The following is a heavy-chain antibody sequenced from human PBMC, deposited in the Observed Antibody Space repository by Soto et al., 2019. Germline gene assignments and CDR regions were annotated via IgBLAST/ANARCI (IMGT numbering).Heavy chain of an antibody. CDR3: ARGGSLYWYFDL. CDR2: INAGNGNT. V-gene: IGHV1-3*01. D-gene: IGHD3-16*01. J-gene: IGHJ2*01. Sequence: QVQLVQSGAEVKKPGASVKVSCKASGYTFTSYAMHWVRQAPGQRLEWMGWINAGNGNTKYSQKFQGRVTITRDTAASTAYMGLSSLRSEDTSVYSCARGGSLYWYFDLWGRGTLVTVSS. CDR1: GYTFTSYA.